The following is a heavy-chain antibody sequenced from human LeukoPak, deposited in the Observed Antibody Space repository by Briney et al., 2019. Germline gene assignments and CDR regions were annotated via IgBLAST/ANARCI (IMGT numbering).Heavy chain of an antibody. J-gene: IGHJ1*01. CDR3: AREGPVGTDGF. CDR2: RIPILGTT. D-gene: IGHD5-24*01. V-gene: IGHV1-69*13. CDR1: GGSFSSYG. Sequence: SVKVSCKASGGSFSSYGISWVRQAPGQGLEWMGGRIPILGTTDLAQKFQGRLTITADESTSTAYMELNGLRVDDTAVYYCAREGPVGTDGFWGQGTLVTVSS.